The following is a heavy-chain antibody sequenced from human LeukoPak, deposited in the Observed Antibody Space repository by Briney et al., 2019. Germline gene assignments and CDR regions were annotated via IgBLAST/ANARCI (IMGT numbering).Heavy chain of an antibody. D-gene: IGHD2-15*01. J-gene: IGHJ6*02. V-gene: IGHV3-21*01. Sequence: GGSLRLSCAAPGFTFSSYSMNWVRQAPGKGLEWVSSISSSSSYIYYADSVKGRFTISRDNAKNSLYLQMNSVRAEDTPVYYCAKDPAYCSGGSFYSYYYYGMDVWGQGTTVTVSS. CDR1: GFTFSSYS. CDR3: AKDPAYCSGGSFYSYYYYGMDV. CDR2: ISSSSSYI.